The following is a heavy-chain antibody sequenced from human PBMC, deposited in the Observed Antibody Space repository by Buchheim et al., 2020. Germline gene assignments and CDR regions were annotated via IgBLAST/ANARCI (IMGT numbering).Heavy chain of an antibody. Sequence: EVQLAESGGGLVQPGGSLRVSCAASGFTFSNYWMTWVRQAPGKGLEWVANIKPDGSAKYYVDSVEGRFTIFRDNAETSLYLQMNSLRDEDTAVYYCARYSSSWRALDYWGQGTL. V-gene: IGHV3-7*01. J-gene: IGHJ4*02. CDR1: GFTFSNYW. D-gene: IGHD6-13*01. CDR2: IKPDGSAK. CDR3: ARYSSSWRALDY.